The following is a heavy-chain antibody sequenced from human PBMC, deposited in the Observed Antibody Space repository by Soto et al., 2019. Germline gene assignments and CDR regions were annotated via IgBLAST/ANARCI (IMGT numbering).Heavy chain of an antibody. V-gene: IGHV4-30-4*01. J-gene: IGHJ6*02. CDR2: IYYSGST. D-gene: IGHD2-2*01. CDR3: ARDVIGYCSSTSCYGMDV. CDR1: GGSISSGDYY. Sequence: SETLSLTCTVSGGSISSGDYYWSWIRQPPGKGLEWIGYIYYSGSTYYNPSLKSRVTISVDTSKNQFSLKLSSVTAADTAVYYCARDVIGYCSSTSCYGMDVWGQGTTVTVSS.